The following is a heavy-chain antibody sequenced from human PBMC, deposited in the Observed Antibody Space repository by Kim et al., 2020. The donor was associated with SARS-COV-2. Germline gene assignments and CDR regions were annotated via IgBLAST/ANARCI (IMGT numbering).Heavy chain of an antibody. CDR3: ARTYSSRLVNFVLFDY. V-gene: IGHV4-34*01. J-gene: IGHJ4*02. CDR1: GGSFSGYY. D-gene: IGHD6-13*01. CDR2: INHSGST. Sequence: SETLSLTCAVYGGSFSGYYWSWIRQPPGKGLEWIGEINHSGSTNYNPSLKSRVTISVDTSKNQFSLKLSSVTAADTAVYYCARTYSSRLVNFVLFDYWGQGNLVTVSS.